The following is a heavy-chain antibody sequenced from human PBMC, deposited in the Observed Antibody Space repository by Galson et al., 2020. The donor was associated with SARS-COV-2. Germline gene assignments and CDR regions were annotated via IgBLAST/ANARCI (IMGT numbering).Heavy chain of an antibody. J-gene: IGHJ4*02. CDR3: AKDRGDYGDYDLNY. CDR1: GFGFSHYG. Sequence: SCAASGFGFSHYGMHWVRQAPGKGLEWVGFTRFDGSDQYYVDSVKGRFTISRDNSRNTLYLQMNSLRSEDTAVYYCAKDRGDYGDYDLNYWGQGTLVTVSS. CDR2: TRFDGSDQ. D-gene: IGHD4-17*01. V-gene: IGHV3-30*02.